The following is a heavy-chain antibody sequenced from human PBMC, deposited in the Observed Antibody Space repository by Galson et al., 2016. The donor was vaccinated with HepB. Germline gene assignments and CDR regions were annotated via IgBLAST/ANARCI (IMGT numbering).Heavy chain of an antibody. D-gene: IGHD3-10*01. CDR1: GLTFISYN. CDR3: ARVAKRANRLWFGELKGFDY. J-gene: IGHJ4*02. Sequence: SLRLSCAVSGLTFISYNMNWVRQAPGKGLEWVAVISNDGSKKNYADSVKGRFPISRDNSKNTLYLQMNSLRAEDTAVYYCARVAKRANRLWFGELKGFDYWGQGTLVTVSS. V-gene: IGHV3-30*04. CDR2: ISNDGSKK.